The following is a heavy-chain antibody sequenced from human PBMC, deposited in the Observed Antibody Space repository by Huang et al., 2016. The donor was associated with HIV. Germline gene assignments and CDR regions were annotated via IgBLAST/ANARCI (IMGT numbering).Heavy chain of an antibody. Sequence: EVQLVESGGGLVKPGGSLRLSCAASGFSIDSYNMYLVSSISPRSSFIDYADAVKGRFSISRDNAKNSLYLQMNNLRGEDTAVYYCARDRGQQLSPFDSWGQGTLVTVSS. V-gene: IGHV3-21*01. CDR1: GFSIDSYN. D-gene: IGHD6-13*01. CDR2: ISPRSSFI. J-gene: IGHJ4*02. CDR3: ARDRGQQLSPFDS.